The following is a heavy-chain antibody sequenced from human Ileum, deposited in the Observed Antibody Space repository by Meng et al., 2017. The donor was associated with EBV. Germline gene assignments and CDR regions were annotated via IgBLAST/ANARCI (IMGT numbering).Heavy chain of an antibody. CDR1: GFTFGSHA. D-gene: IGHD3-10*01. J-gene: IGHJ5*02. CDR3: AQDQNYAGSGSYYVS. Sequence: QVVESGGDLVQPGGSLSFSWAASGFTFGSHAMAWVSQAPGKGLGWLSSLSGHGGEISYADSVKGRFTISRDNSRNTVSLQMNSLRAEDTAVYYCAQDQNYAGSGSYYVSWGQGTLVTVSS. V-gene: IGHV3-23*04. CDR2: LSGHGGEI.